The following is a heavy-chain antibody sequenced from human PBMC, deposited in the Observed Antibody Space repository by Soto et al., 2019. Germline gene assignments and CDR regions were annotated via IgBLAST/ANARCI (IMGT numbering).Heavy chain of an antibody. Sequence: EVQLLESGGGLVQPGGSLRLSCAASGFTFSSYAMSWVRQAPGKGLEWVSAISGSGGSTYYADSVKGRFTISRDNSKNTLYLQMNSPRAEDTAVYYCAKDLVLRYFDWSPHYFDYWGQGTLVTVSS. CDR1: GFTFSSYA. CDR3: AKDLVLRYFDWSPHYFDY. V-gene: IGHV3-23*01. D-gene: IGHD3-9*01. J-gene: IGHJ4*02. CDR2: ISGSGGST.